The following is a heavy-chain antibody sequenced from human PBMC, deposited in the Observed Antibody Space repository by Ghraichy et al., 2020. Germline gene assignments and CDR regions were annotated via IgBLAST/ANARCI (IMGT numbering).Heavy chain of an antibody. J-gene: IGHJ2*01. D-gene: IGHD6-6*01. Sequence: SETLSLTCAVYGGSFSGYYWSWIRQPPGKGLEWIGEINHSGSTNYNPSLKSRVTISVDTSKNQFSLKLSSVTAADTAVYYCARGVPDWYFDLWGRGTLVTVSS. CDR2: INHSGST. CDR3: ARGVPDWYFDL. CDR1: GGSFSGYY. V-gene: IGHV4-34*01.